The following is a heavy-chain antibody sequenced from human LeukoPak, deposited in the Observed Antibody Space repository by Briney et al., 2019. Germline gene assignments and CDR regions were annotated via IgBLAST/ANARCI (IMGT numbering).Heavy chain of an antibody. D-gene: IGHD3-22*01. CDR1: GFTFSSYS. J-gene: IGHJ3*02. V-gene: IGHV3-48*02. CDR3: ATRPLSRIYASSFFDI. CDR2: SSSSRSTI. Sequence: GGSLRLSCAASGFTFSSYSMNWVRQAAGKGLEGVSYSSSSRSTIYYADSVKDRFTISRDNAKNSLYLQMNSLRDEDTAVYYCATRPLSRIYASSFFDIWGQGTMVTVSS.